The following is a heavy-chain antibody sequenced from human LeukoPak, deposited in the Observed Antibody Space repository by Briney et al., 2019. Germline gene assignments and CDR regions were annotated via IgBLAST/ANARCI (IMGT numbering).Heavy chain of an antibody. CDR2: IYSGGTT. Sequence: PGGSLRLSCAASGFSVSSNCMNWVRQAPGKGLEWVADIYSGGTTYYADSVKGRFTISRDNSKNTLYLQMNNLRAEDTAVYYCASHWELRYWGQGTPVTVSS. CDR3: ASHWELRY. J-gene: IGHJ4*02. CDR1: GFSVSSNC. D-gene: IGHD1-26*01. V-gene: IGHV3-53*01.